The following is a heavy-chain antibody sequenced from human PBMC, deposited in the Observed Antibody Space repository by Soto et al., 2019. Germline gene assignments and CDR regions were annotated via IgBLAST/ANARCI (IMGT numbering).Heavy chain of an antibody. J-gene: IGHJ6*02. CDR1: GGSISSGGYS. CDR2: IYHSGST. V-gene: IGHV4-30-2*01. CDR3: ARGIGGMVRGVIVPYYYYGMDV. Sequence: PSETLSLTCAVSGGSISSGGYSWSWIRQPPGKGLEWIGYIYHSGSTYYNPSLKSRVTISVDRSKNQFSLKLSSVTAADTAVYYWARGIGGMVRGVIVPYYYYGMDVWGQGTTVTVSS. D-gene: IGHD3-10*01.